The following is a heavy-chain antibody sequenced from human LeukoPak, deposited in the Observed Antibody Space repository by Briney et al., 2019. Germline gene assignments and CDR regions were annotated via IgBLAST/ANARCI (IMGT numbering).Heavy chain of an antibody. Sequence: ASVTVACKASGYTFTSYDINWVRQAPGQGLEWMGIINPSGGSTSYAQKFQGRVTMTRDTSTSTVYMELSSLRSEDTSVYYCARDQFCSGGSCYLFDYGGQGTRVTVSS. CDR1: GYTFTSYD. V-gene: IGHV1-46*01. D-gene: IGHD2-15*01. J-gene: IGHJ4*02. CDR2: INPSGGST. CDR3: ARDQFCSGGSCYLFDY.